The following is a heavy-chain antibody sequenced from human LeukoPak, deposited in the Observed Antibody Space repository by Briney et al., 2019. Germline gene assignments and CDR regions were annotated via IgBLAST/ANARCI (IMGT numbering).Heavy chain of an antibody. CDR3: ARLYGGNSVAYFTDFDY. D-gene: IGHD4-23*01. CDR1: GGSISSGSYY. Sequence: ETLSLTCTVSGGSISSGSYYWSWIRQPPGKGLEWIGYIYYSGSTNYNPSLKSRVTISVDTSKNQFSLKLSSVTAADTAVYYCARLYGGNSVAYFTDFDYWGQGTLVTVSS. CDR2: IYYSGST. V-gene: IGHV4-61*01. J-gene: IGHJ4*02.